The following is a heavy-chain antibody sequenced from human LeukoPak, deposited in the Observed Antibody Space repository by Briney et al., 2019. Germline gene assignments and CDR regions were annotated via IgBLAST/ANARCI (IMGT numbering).Heavy chain of an antibody. CDR1: GYTFTSYA. CDR3: ARAYNYYDSSGYYLGYYFDY. V-gene: IGHV1-3*02. CDR2: SNAGNGNT. J-gene: IGHJ4*02. Sequence: ASVTVSCKASGYTFTSYAMHWVRQAPGQRLEWMGWSNAGNGNTKYSQEFQGRVTITRDTSASTAYMELSSLRSEDMAVYCCARAYNYYDSSGYYLGYYFDYWGQGTLVTVSS. D-gene: IGHD3-22*01.